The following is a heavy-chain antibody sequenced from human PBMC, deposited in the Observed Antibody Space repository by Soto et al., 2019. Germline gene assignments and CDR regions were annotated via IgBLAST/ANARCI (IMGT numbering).Heavy chain of an antibody. CDR2: INSDGSST. CDR3: ARDLSPKDHYYYYGMDV. D-gene: IGHD2-15*01. CDR1: VFTFSSYW. J-gene: IGHJ6*02. V-gene: IGHV3-74*01. Sequence: GGSLRLSCSASVFTFSSYWMHWVRQAPGKGLVWVSRINSDGSSTSYADSVKGRFTISRDNSKNTLYLQMNSLRAEDTAVYYCARDLSPKDHYYYYGMDVWGQGNAVTGSS.